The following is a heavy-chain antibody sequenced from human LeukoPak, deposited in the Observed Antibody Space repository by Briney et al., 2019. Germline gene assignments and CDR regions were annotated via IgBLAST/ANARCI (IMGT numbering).Heavy chain of an antibody. CDR3: ARHRDGYNL. D-gene: IGHD5-24*01. Sequence: SETLSPTCTVSGGSISSYYWSWIRQPPGKGLEWIGYIYYSGSTNYNPSLKSRVTISVDTSKNQFSLKLSSVTAADTAVYYCARHRDGYNLWGQGTLVTVSS. CDR1: GGSISSYY. V-gene: IGHV4-59*08. J-gene: IGHJ4*02. CDR2: IYYSGST.